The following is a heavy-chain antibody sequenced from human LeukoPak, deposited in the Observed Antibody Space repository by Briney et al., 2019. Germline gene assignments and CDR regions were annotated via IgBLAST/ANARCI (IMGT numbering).Heavy chain of an antibody. CDR3: ARGITMVRGAYNGNY. V-gene: IGHV1-2*02. Sequence: ASVKVSCKASGYTFTSYYMHWVRQAPGQGLEWMGWINPNSGGTNYAQKFQGRVTMTRDTSISTAYMELSRLRSDDTAVYYCARGITMVRGAYNGNYWGQGTLVTVSS. D-gene: IGHD3-10*01. CDR1: GYTFTSYY. J-gene: IGHJ4*02. CDR2: INPNSGGT.